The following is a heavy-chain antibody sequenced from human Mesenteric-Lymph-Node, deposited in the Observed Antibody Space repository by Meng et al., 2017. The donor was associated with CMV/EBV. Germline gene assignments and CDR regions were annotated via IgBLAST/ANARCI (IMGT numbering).Heavy chain of an antibody. CDR1: GFTFSSYW. J-gene: IGHJ4*02. D-gene: IGHD6-19*01. CDR2: IFYSGHT. V-gene: IGHV4-39*07. CDR3: ARETKTPGYSSGWPYYFDY. Sequence: GSLRLSCAASGFTFSSYWMRWVRQAPGKGLEWIGTIFYSGHTYYNPSLKSRVTISVDTSKNQFSLKLSSVTAADTAVYYCARETKTPGYSSGWPYYFDYWGQGTLVTVSS.